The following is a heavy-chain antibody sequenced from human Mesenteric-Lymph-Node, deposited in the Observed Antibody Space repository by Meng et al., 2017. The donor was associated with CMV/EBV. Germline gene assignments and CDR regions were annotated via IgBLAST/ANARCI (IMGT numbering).Heavy chain of an antibody. CDR1: GFTFSSSW. J-gene: IGHJ4*02. D-gene: IGHD3-16*02. CDR2: IKCDGSEK. CDR3: VRDSGYYDYVWGCYPRAHHGDY. V-gene: IGHV3-52*01. Sequence: GGSLRLSCAASGFTFSSSWMHWVCQAPEKGLEWVADIKCDGSEKYYVDSVKGRLTISRDNAKNSLYLQVNSLRAEDMTVYYCVRDSGYYDYVWGCYPRAHHGDYWGQGTLVTVSS.